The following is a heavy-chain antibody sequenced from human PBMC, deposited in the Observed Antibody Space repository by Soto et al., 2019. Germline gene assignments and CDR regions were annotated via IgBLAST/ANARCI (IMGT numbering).Heavy chain of an antibody. CDR1: GFTFISYA. CDR3: AKAAAYYYDSSGYYHPFDY. V-gene: IGHV3-23*01. J-gene: IGHJ4*02. CDR2: ISGIGGST. D-gene: IGHD3-22*01. Sequence: GSLRLSYAASGFTFISYAMSLVGQAPGKDLAWVSAISGIGGSTYYADSVKGRLTISRDKSKNTLYLQMNSLRAEDTAVYYCAKAAAYYYDSSGYYHPFDYWGQGTLVTVS.